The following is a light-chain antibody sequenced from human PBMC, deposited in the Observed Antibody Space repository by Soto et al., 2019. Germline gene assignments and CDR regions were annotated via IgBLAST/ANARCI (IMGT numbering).Light chain of an antibody. CDR3: AAWDDIVNIVV. J-gene: IGLJ2*01. CDR2: TPN. V-gene: IGLV1-44*01. Sequence: QSVLTQPPSMSASPGQTITISCSGARSNIGKNTLNWFQQLPGTAPNLLISTPNHRPSGVRDRFSASKSGTSASLTISCLRSDDEADYYCAAWDDIVNIVVFGGGTKVTVL. CDR1: RSNIGKNT.